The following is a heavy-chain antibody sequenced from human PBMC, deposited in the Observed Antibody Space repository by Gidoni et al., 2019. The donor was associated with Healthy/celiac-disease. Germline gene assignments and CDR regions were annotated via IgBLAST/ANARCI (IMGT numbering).Heavy chain of an antibody. Sequence: FTIYYVHWVRQASGQRLECMGIINPSGASTSYAQKFQGRVTMTRDTSTSTVYMELSSLRSEDTAVYYCARDGLGGLRHLYGMDVWGQGTTVTVSS. CDR2: INPSGAST. CDR3: ARDGLGGLRHLYGMDV. V-gene: IGHV1-46*01. J-gene: IGHJ6*02. CDR1: FTIYY. D-gene: IGHD3-16*01.